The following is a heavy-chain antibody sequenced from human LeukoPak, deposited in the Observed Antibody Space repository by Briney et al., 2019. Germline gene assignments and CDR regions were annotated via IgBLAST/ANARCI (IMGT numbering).Heavy chain of an antibody. D-gene: IGHD3-3*01. CDR1: GYTFTGYY. CDR2: INPNSGGT. V-gene: IGHV1-2*02. CDR3: ARGYYDFWSGYNYYMDV. Sequence: ASVKVSCKASGYTFTGYYMHWVRQAPGQGLEWMGWINPNSGGTNYAQKFQGRVTMTRDTSISTAYMELSRLRSDDTAVYYCARGYYDFWSGYNYYMDVWGKGTTVTVSS. J-gene: IGHJ6*03.